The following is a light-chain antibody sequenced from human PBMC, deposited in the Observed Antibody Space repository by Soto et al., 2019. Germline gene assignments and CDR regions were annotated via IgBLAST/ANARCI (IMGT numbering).Light chain of an antibody. CDR3: SSYTSNSTLYV. V-gene: IGLV2-14*01. Sequence: QSVLTQPASVSGSPGQSITISCTGTSSDVGGYNYVSWYQQPPGKAPKLMIYEVSNRPSGVSNRFSGSKSGNTASLTISGLQAEDEADYYCSSYTSNSTLYVFGTGTKLTVL. J-gene: IGLJ1*01. CDR1: SSDVGGYNY. CDR2: EVS.